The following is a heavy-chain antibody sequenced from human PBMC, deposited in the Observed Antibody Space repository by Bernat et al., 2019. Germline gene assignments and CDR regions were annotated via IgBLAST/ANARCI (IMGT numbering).Heavy chain of an antibody. CDR2: ISNGGGNT. V-gene: IGHV3-23*04. J-gene: IGHJ2*01. CDR3: ARGAGMEVHNWYFDL. Sequence: EVQLVESGGDLVQPGGSLSLSCAASGYAFSCCAVTWVRQAPGKGLEWVSTISNGGGNTYYADSVKGRFTISRDNSKNTLFLQMNSPRADDTAIYYCARGAGMEVHNWYFDLWGRGTLVTVSS. CDR1: GYAFSCCA. D-gene: IGHD3-3*01.